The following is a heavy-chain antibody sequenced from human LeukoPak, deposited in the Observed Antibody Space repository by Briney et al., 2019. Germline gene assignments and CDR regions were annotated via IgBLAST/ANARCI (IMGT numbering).Heavy chain of an antibody. CDR2: INPNSGGT. Sequence: GASVKVSCKASGYTFTGYYMHWVRQAPGQGLEWMGWINPNSGGTNYIQNFQGRVTMTRDTSISTAYMELSSLTSDDTAVYYCTRGAGTSRFDYWGQGSLVTVSS. J-gene: IGHJ4*02. CDR3: TRGAGTSRFDY. D-gene: IGHD2-2*01. V-gene: IGHV1-2*02. CDR1: GYTFTGYY.